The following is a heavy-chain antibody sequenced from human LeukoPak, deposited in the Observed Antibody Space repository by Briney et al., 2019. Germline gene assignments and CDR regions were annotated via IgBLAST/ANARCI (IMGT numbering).Heavy chain of an antibody. V-gene: IGHV3-33*06. CDR1: GFTFSSYG. Sequence: GRSLRLSCAASGFTFSSYGMHWVRQAPGKGLEWVAVIWYDGSNKYYAVSVKGPFTISRDNSKNTLYLQMNSLRAEDTAVYYCAKERYYYDSSGNVAYWGQGTLVTVSS. CDR3: AKERYYYDSSGNVAY. D-gene: IGHD3-22*01. J-gene: IGHJ4*02. CDR2: IWYDGSNK.